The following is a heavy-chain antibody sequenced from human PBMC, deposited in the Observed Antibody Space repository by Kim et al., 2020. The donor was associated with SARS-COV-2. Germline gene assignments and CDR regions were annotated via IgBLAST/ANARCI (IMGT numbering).Heavy chain of an antibody. J-gene: IGHJ6*02. CDR3: ARLRGYQLLHYYYYGMDV. CDR2: ISSSSSYI. Sequence: GGSLRLSCAASGFTFSSYSMNWVRQAPGKGLEWVSSISSSSSYIYYADSVKGRFTISRDNAKNSLYLQMNSLRAEDTAVYYCARLRGYQLLHYYYYGMDVWGQGTTVTVSS. V-gene: IGHV3-21*01. D-gene: IGHD2-2*01. CDR1: GFTFSSYS.